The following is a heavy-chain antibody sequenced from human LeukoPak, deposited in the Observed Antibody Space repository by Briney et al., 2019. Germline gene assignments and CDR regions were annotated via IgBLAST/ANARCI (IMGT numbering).Heavy chain of an antibody. J-gene: IGHJ5*02. CDR3: ASTMWDYDRSP. D-gene: IGHD3-16*01. Sequence: GGSLRLSCAASGFTFSDYYMSWIRQAPGKGLEWISYISSSGSNIYYADSVKGRFTISRYNAKNSLYLQMHSLRAEDTAVYYCASTMWDYDRSPWGQGTLVTVSS. CDR1: GFTFSDYY. CDR2: ISSSGSNI. V-gene: IGHV3-11*01.